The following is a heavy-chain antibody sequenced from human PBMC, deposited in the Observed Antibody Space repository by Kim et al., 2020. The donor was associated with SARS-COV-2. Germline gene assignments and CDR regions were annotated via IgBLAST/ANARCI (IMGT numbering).Heavy chain of an antibody. J-gene: IGHJ6*01. Sequence: ASVKVSCKTSGYTFTGYYIQWVRQAPGQGLEWMGWINPNSRATKYAQKFQGRVTMTRDTSISTVYMEMSGLRSDDTAVYYCARDGPGLEYLMGNFYYYGM. V-gene: IGHV1-2*02. CDR3: ARDGPGLEYLMGNFYYYGM. CDR1: GYTFTGYY. CDR2: INPNSRAT. D-gene: IGHD3-3*01.